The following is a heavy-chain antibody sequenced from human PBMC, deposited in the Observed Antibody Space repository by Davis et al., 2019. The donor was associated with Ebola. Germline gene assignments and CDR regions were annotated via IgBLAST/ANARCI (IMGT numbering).Heavy chain of an antibody. CDR3: TYTYSSGEDV. Sequence: GESLKISCAASGFTFSSYSMNWVRQAPGKGLEWVSSISSSSSYIYYADSVKGRFTISRDNVKNSLYLQMNSLKTEDTAVYYCTYTYSSGEDVWGQGTTVTVSS. CDR2: ISSSSSYI. J-gene: IGHJ6*02. CDR1: GFTFSSYS. V-gene: IGHV3-21*04. D-gene: IGHD6-25*01.